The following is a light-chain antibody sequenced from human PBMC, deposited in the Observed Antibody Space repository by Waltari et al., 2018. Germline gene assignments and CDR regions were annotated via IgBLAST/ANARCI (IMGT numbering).Light chain of an antibody. CDR1: QSVSSSY. V-gene: IGKV3-20*01. CDR2: GAS. CDR3: QQFGSSPLYT. J-gene: IGKJ2*01. Sequence: VLTHSPGTLSMSPGATATLSCRASQSVSSSYLAWYQQKPGQAPRLLIYGASSRATGIPDRFSGSGSGTDFTLTISRLEPEDFAVYYCQQFGSSPLYTFGQGTKLEIK.